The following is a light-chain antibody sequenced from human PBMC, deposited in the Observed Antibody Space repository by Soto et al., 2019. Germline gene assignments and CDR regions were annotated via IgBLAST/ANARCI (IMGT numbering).Light chain of an antibody. CDR2: GAS. V-gene: IGKV3-20*01. CDR3: QQYGSSPPWT. Sequence: EIVLTQSPGTLSLSPGERATLSCRASQSVSSSYLAWYQQKPGQAPRLLIYGASNRATGIPDRFSGSGSGTDFTLTISRLEPEDFAAYYCQQYGSSPPWTFGQGTKVEIK. J-gene: IGKJ1*01. CDR1: QSVSSSY.